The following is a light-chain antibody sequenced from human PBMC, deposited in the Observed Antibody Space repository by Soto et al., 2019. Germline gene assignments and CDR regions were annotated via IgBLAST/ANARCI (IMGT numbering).Light chain of an antibody. CDR1: QSILHSPNNKDA. J-gene: IGKJ1*01. V-gene: IGKV4-1*01. Sequence: DIVMTQSPDSLAVSLGERTTINCKSSQSILHSPNNKDALTWYQQKPGQPPKLLINWASTRESGVPDRFSGAGSGTDFTRTISSLQAEDVAGYFCQQFYTTPTFGQGTRVEIK. CDR3: QQFYTTPT. CDR2: WAS.